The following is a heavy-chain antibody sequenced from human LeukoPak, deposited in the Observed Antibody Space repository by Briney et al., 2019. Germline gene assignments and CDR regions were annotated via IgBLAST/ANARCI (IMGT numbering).Heavy chain of an antibody. V-gene: IGHV3-21*01. Sequence: SGGSLRLSCAASGFTFSSYSMNWVRQAPGKGLEWVSSISSSSSYIYYADSVKGRFTISRDNSKNTLYLQMNSLRAEDTAVYYCAKDREDIVVVPAAQNGNYFDYWGQGTLVTVSS. CDR2: ISSSSSYI. CDR3: AKDREDIVVVPAAQNGNYFDY. CDR1: GFTFSSYS. D-gene: IGHD2-2*01. J-gene: IGHJ4*02.